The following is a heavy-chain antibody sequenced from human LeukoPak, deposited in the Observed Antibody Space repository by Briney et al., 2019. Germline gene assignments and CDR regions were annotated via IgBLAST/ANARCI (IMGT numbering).Heavy chain of an antibody. Sequence: PGGSLRLSCAASGFNFNTYWMSWVRQAPGKGLEWVANIKQDGSEKFYVDSMKGRFTISRDNSKNSLFLQMNSLRAEDTAVYYSARDLWLQSHHYMDVWGKGTTVTVSS. J-gene: IGHJ6*03. CDR2: IKQDGSEK. V-gene: IGHV3-7*01. D-gene: IGHD5-24*01. CDR1: GFNFNTYW. CDR3: ARDLWLQSHHYMDV.